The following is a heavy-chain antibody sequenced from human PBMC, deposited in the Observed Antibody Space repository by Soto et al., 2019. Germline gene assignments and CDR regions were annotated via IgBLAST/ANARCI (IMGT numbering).Heavy chain of an antibody. Sequence: PGGSLRLSCTASGFTFGDYAMSWVRQAPGKGLEWVGFIRSKAYGGTTEYAASVKGRFTISRDDSKSIAYLQMNSLKTEDTAVYYCTRSLVAAAENWFDPWGQGTLVTVSS. V-gene: IGHV3-49*04. D-gene: IGHD6-13*01. J-gene: IGHJ5*02. CDR1: GFTFGDYA. CDR2: IRSKAYGGTT. CDR3: TRSLVAAAENWFDP.